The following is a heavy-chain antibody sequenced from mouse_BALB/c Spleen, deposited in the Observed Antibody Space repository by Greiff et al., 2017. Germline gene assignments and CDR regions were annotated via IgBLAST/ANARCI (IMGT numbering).Heavy chain of an antibody. CDR3: TTDGDDYDDAMDY. J-gene: IGHJ4*01. CDR1: GFTFSSYT. D-gene: IGHD2-4*01. Sequence: EVKVEESGGGLVKPGGSLKLSCAASGFTFSSYTMSWVRQTPEKRLEWVATISSGGSYTYYPDSVKGRFTISRDNAKNTLYLQMSSLKSEDTAMYYCTTDGDDYDDAMDYWGQGTSVTVSS. V-gene: IGHV5-6-4*01. CDR2: ISSGGSYT.